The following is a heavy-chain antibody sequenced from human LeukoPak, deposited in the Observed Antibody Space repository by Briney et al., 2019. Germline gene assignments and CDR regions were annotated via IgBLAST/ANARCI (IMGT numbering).Heavy chain of an antibody. J-gene: IGHJ3*02. V-gene: IGHV3-23*01. CDR2: ISYSGANS. CDR1: VFTFSGYA. CDR3: AGDMQLLI. D-gene: IGHD3-10*01. Sequence: PGGSLRLSCAASVFTFSGYAMNWVRQAPGEGLEWVSLISYSGANSYYTDSVRGRFTISRDNSKDTLFLQMNSLRAEDTAIYYCAGDMQLLIWGVGTIVTVSS.